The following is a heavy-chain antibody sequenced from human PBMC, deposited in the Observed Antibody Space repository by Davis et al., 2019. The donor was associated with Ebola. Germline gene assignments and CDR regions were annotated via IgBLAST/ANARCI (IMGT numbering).Heavy chain of an antibody. D-gene: IGHD4-17*01. J-gene: IGHJ5*02. CDR1: ASSFSGYF. Sequence: MPGGSLRLSCAVYASSFSGYFWSWIPQPPGKGLEWLGAINHSGSTNYKPSLRSRVTISLDTSKNQFSLKLSSVSAADTAVYYCARGIGGETGWLDPWGQGTLVTVSS. V-gene: IGHV4-34*01. CDR3: ARGIGGETGWLDP. CDR2: INHSGST.